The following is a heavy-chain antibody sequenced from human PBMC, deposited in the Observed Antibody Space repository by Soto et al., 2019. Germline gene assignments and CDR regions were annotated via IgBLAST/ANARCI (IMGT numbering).Heavy chain of an antibody. V-gene: IGHV3-23*01. CDR3: AKDFGDIVVVVLAPYGMDV. J-gene: IGHJ6*02. CDR2: ISGSGEST. Sequence: PGGSLRLSCAASGFTFTNYAMNWVRQAPGKGLEWVSVISGSGESTYYADSVKGRFTISRDNSKNTLYLQMNSLRAEDTAVYFRAKDFGDIVVVVLAPYGMDVWGQGTTVTVSS. CDR1: GFTFTNYA. D-gene: IGHD2-15*01.